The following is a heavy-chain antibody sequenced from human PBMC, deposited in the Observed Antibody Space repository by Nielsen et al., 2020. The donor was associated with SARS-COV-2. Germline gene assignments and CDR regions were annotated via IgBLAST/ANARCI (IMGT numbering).Heavy chain of an antibody. CDR2: IDWDDDN. V-gene: IGHV2-70*01. CDR1: GFSLSTSGMC. Sequence: SGPTLVKPTQTLTLTCTFSGFSLSTSGMCVSWIRQPPGKALEWLALIDWDDDNYYSTSLKTRLTISKDTSKNQVVLTMTNMDPVDTATYYCARIRYQLPYYYYYGMDVWGQGTTVTVSS. CDR3: ARIRYQLPYYYYYGMDV. D-gene: IGHD2-2*01. J-gene: IGHJ6*02.